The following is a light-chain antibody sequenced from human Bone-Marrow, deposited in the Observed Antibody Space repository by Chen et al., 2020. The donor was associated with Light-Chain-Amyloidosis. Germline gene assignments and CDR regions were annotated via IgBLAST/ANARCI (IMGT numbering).Light chain of an antibody. CDR3: QSYQGSSQGV. Sequence: NFMLTQPHSVSESPGKTVIISCTRSSGSIATNYVQWYQQRPGSSPTPVIYEDDQRPPGVPDRVSGSIDRSSNTASLTISGLKTEDEADYYCQSYQGSSQGVFGGGTKLTVL. CDR2: EDD. J-gene: IGLJ3*02. V-gene: IGLV6-57*01. CDR1: SGSIATNY.